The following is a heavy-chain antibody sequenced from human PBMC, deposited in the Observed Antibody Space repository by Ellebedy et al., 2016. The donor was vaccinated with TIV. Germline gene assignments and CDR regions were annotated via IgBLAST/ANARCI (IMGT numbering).Heavy chain of an antibody. CDR3: ARDNWNDGVNWFDP. V-gene: IGHV4-59*01. CDR1: GGSISSYY. J-gene: IGHJ5*02. CDR2: IYYSGST. Sequence: MPSETLSLTCTVSGGSISSYYWSWIRQPPGKGLEWIGYIYYSGSTNYNPSLKSRVTISVDTSKNQFSLKLSSVTAADTAVYYCARDNWNDGVNWFDPWGQGTLVTVSS. D-gene: IGHD1-1*01.